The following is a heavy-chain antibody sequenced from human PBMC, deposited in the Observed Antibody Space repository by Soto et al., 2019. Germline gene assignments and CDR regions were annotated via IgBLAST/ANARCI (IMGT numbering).Heavy chain of an antibody. CDR1: GFTFTAYA. CDR2: ISGSGGST. J-gene: IGHJ2*01. Sequence: EVQLLESGGGLVQPGGSRRLSCAASGFTFTAYAMNWFRRAPGKGLEWVSVISGSGGSTYYADAVKGRFTISGDNAKNTLYLQMNSLRAEDTAVYYCAKRTVGWYFDLWGRGTLVTVSS. V-gene: IGHV3-23*01. D-gene: IGHD4-17*01. CDR3: AKRTVGWYFDL.